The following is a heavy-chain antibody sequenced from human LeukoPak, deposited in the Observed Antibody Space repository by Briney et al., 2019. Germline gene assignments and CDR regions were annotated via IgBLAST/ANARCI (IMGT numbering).Heavy chain of an antibody. J-gene: IGHJ4*02. V-gene: IGHV1-18*01. CDR2: ISAYNGNT. D-gene: IGHD3-9*01. Sequence: GASVNVSCKASGYTFTSYGISWVRQAPGQGLEWMGLISAYNGNTTNAQKLKCRVTMTTDTSTSTAYRELRSLRSDDTAVYYCARDKDYDILTGYPPYAYWGQGTLVTVSS. CDR1: GYTFTSYG. CDR3: ARDKDYDILTGYPPYAY.